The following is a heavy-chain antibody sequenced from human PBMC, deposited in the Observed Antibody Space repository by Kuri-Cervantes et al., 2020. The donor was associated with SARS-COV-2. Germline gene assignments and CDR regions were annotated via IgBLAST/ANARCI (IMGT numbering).Heavy chain of an antibody. Sequence: GGSLRLSCAASGLTFSNAWMGWFRQAPGKGLEWVSRISRNSNYIDYADSVKGRFIISRDNAKNSLDLQMNSLGPEDTAVYYCVRSFDHWGQGALVTVSS. CDR2: ISRNSNYI. J-gene: IGHJ4*02. V-gene: IGHV3-21*01. CDR3: VRSFDH. CDR1: GLTFSNAW.